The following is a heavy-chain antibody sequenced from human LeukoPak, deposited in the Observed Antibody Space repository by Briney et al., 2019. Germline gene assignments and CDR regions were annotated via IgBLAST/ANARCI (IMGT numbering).Heavy chain of an antibody. J-gene: IGHJ4*02. CDR2: IYPGDSDT. CDR3: ARWGYYGGNNHGYDY. CDR1: GYSFTVYW. V-gene: IGHV5-51*01. Sequence: GASLQISCTGSGYSFTVYWIAWVRQMPGKGLEWMGIIYPGDSDTRYSPSFQGQVTISADKSISPTSLQWSSLKASDTAMYYCARWGYYGGNNHGYDYWGQGTLVTVSS. D-gene: IGHD3-10*01.